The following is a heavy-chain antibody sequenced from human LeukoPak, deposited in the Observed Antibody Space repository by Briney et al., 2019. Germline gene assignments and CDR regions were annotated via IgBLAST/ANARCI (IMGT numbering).Heavy chain of an antibody. Sequence: GTSLRLSCAASGFTSSDYAMAWVRQAPGRGLEWVSIISTSGSGGATYYADSMKGRFTISRDGPKNTLYLQMNSLRAEDTAVYYCARAPGSLVSVAGRPYYFDFWGQGTLVTVSS. CDR2: ISTSGSGGAT. V-gene: IGHV3-23*01. CDR3: ARAPGSLVSVAGRPYYFDF. D-gene: IGHD6-6*01. J-gene: IGHJ4*02. CDR1: GFTSSDYA.